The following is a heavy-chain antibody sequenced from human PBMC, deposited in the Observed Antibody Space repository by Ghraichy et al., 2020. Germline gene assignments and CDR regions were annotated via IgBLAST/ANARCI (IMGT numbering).Heavy chain of an antibody. Sequence: SGPTLVKPTQTLTLTCTFSGFSLSTSGVGVGWIRQPPGKALEWLALIYWSDDKLYSPSLKSRLTITKDTSKNQVVLTMTNMDPVDTATYYCAHRPFGIVTVDYWGQGILVTVSS. D-gene: IGHD1-14*01. CDR1: GFSLSTSGVG. CDR2: IYWSDDK. V-gene: IGHV2-5*01. J-gene: IGHJ4*02. CDR3: AHRPFGIVTVDY.